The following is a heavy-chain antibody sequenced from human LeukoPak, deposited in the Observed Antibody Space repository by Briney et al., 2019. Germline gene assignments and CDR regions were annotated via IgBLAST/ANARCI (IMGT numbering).Heavy chain of an antibody. J-gene: IGHJ6*02. Sequence: GGYLRLSCAASGFTFSSYAMHWVRQAPGKGLEWVAVISYDGSNKYYADSVKGRFTISRNNSKNTLYLQMNSLRAEDTAVYYCAHYYYGMDVWGQGTTVTVSS. V-gene: IGHV3-30-3*01. CDR3: AHYYYGMDV. CDR2: ISYDGSNK. CDR1: GFTFSSYA.